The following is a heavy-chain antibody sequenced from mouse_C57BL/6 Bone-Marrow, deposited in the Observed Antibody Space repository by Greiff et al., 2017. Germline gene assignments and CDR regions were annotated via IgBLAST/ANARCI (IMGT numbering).Heavy chain of an antibody. Sequence: VKLQQSGPELVKPGASVKLSCKASGYTFTSYDINWVKQRPGQGLEWIGWISPRDGSTKYNEKFKGKTTFAVDTSSSTAYMVLHSLTSEDSAVYFCARGVLRRGVFAYWGQGTLVTVSA. CDR2: ISPRDGST. J-gene: IGHJ3*01. CDR1: GYTFTSYD. D-gene: IGHD2-12*01. V-gene: IGHV1-85*01. CDR3: ARGVLRRGVFAY.